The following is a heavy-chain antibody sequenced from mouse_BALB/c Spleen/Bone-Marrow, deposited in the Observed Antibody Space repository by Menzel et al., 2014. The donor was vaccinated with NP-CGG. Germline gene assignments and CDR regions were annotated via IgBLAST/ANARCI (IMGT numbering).Heavy chain of an antibody. CDR2: ISSGGSYT. V-gene: IGHV5-9-3*01. CDR3: ARHGITRLLDY. Sequence: VQLQQSGGGLVKPGGSLKLSCAASGFTFSSYAMSRVRQTPEKRLEWVATISSGGSYTYYPDSVKGRFTISRDNAKNALYLQMSSLRSEDTAMYYCARHGITRLLDYWGQGTTLTVSS. CDR1: GFTFSSYA. J-gene: IGHJ2*01. D-gene: IGHD2-4*01.